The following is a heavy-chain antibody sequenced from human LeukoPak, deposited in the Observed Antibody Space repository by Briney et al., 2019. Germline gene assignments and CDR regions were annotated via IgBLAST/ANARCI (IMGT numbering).Heavy chain of an antibody. Sequence: SETLSLTCAVSGYSISSNYYCGWIRQPPGKGLEWIGCFYHSGNTYYNPSLKSRVTISVDTSKNQSSLKLSSVTAADTAVYYCAREHFDYWGQGAVVTVSS. CDR1: GYSISSNYY. CDR3: AREHFDY. V-gene: IGHV4-38-2*02. J-gene: IGHJ4*02. CDR2: FYHSGNT.